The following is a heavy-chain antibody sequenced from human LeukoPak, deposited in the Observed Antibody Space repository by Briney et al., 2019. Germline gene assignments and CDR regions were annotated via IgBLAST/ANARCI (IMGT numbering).Heavy chain of an antibody. D-gene: IGHD5-12*01. V-gene: IGHV3-74*01. CDR1: GFTFSSYW. CDR2: INSDGSST. Sequence: PGGSLRLSCAASGFTFSSYWMHWVRQAPGKGLVWVSRINSDGSSTSHADSVKGRFTISRDNAKNTLYLQMNSLRAEDTAVYYCARDQYSGYEFDYWGQGTLVTVSS. CDR3: ARDQYSGYEFDY. J-gene: IGHJ4*02.